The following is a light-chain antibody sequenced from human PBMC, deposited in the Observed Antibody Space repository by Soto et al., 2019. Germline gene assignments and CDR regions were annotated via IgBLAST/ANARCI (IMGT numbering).Light chain of an antibody. CDR1: QSVSSN. J-gene: IGKJ2*01. CDR3: QQYNNWPHT. V-gene: IGKV3-15*01. CDR2: GAS. Sequence: EIVMTQSPATLSVSPGERATFSCRASQSVSSNLAWYQQKPGQAPRLLIYGASTRATGIPARFSGSGSGTEFTLTISSLQSEDFAVYYCQQYNNWPHTFGQGTKVDIK.